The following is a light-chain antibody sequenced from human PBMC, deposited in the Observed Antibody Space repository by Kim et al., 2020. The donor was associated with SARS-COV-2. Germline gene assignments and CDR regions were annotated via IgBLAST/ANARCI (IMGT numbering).Light chain of an antibody. CDR3: HHYDTLQYT. CDR1: QDISNY. Sequence: DIQMTQSPSSLSASVGDRVTITCQASQDISNYLNWYQQKPGKAPKLLIYDASNLETGVPSRFSGSGSGTDFTFTISSLQPEDIATYYCHHYDTLQYTFGQGTKLEI. V-gene: IGKV1-33*01. CDR2: DAS. J-gene: IGKJ2*01.